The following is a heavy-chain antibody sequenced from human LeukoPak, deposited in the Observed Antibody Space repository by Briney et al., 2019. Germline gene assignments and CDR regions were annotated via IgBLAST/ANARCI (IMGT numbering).Heavy chain of an antibody. CDR1: GFTFSSYA. D-gene: IGHD5-12*01. V-gene: IGHV3-72*01. CDR3: ARGSYSGYGVDY. J-gene: IGHJ4*02. CDR2: IRNKANHYTT. Sequence: SGGSLRLSCAASGFTFSSYAMSWVRQAPGKGLEWVGRIRNKANHYTTEYAASAKGRFSISRDESKNSLYLQVNSLKTEDTAVYYCARGSYSGYGVDYWGQGTLVTVSS.